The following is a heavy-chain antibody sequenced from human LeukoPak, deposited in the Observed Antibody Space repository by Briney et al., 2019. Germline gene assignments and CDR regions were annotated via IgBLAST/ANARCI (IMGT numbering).Heavy chain of an antibody. D-gene: IGHD1-26*01. CDR1: AFTFNTYW. J-gene: IGHJ4*02. CDR2: INGDESST. CDR3: ARGAKWAYYFDY. V-gene: IGHV3-74*01. Sequence: GGSLRLSCAASAFTFNTYWMHWVRQVPGRGLEWVSRINGDESSTDYADSVKGRFTISRDNAKDTLYLHMNSLTAEDTAVYYCARGAKWAYYFDYWGQGTLVTVSS.